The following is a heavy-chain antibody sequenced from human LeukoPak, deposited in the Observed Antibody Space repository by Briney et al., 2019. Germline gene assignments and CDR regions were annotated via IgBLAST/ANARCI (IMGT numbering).Heavy chain of an antibody. D-gene: IGHD2-2*01. CDR1: GGSISSGDYY. CDR3: ARDQIVVVPAAIRGTDYYYYGMDV. Sequence: PSQTLSLTCTVSGGSISSGDYYWSWIRQPPGKGLEWIGYIYYSGSTYYNPSLKSRVTISVDTSKNQFSLKLSSVTAADTAVYYCARDQIVVVPAAIRGTDYYYYGMDVWGQGTTVTVSS. CDR2: IYYSGST. J-gene: IGHJ6*02. V-gene: IGHV4-30-4*01.